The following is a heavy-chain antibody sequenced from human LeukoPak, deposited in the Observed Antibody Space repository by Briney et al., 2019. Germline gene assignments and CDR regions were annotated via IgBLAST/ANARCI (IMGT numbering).Heavy chain of an antibody. D-gene: IGHD1-26*01. CDR3: ARLWEPHPGPYYFDY. CDR1: GGTFSSYA. V-gene: IGHV1-69*13. Sequence: ASVKVSCKASGGTFSSYAISWVRQAPGQGLEWMGGIIPIFGTANYAQKFQGRVTITADESTSTAYMELSSLRSEDTAVYYCARLWEPHPGPYYFDYWGQGTLVTVSS. CDR2: IIPIFGTA. J-gene: IGHJ4*02.